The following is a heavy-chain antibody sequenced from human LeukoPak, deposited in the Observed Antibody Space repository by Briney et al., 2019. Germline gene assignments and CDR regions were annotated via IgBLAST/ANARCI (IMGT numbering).Heavy chain of an antibody. CDR2: IIPIFGTA. Sequence: SVKVSCKASGGTFSSYAISWVRQAPGQGLEWMGGIIPIFGTANYAQKFQGRVTITADESTSTAYTELSSLRSEDTAVYYCARTAMVTSDYYYYMDVWGKGTTVTVSS. CDR3: ARTAMVTSDYYYYMDV. D-gene: IGHD5-18*01. CDR1: GGTFSSYA. J-gene: IGHJ6*03. V-gene: IGHV1-69*01.